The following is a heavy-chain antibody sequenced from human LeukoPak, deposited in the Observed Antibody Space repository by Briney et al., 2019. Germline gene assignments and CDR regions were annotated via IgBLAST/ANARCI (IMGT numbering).Heavy chain of an antibody. J-gene: IGHJ3*02. Sequence: PGGSLRLSCAASGFTFSSSAMSWVRQAPGKGLEWVSTISGSGDSTYYADSVKGRFTISRDNSKNTLYLQMNTLRAEDTAVYYCAKEIVTLAWGIIKAFDIWGQGTMVTVSS. V-gene: IGHV3-23*01. D-gene: IGHD3-10*01. CDR1: GFTFSSSA. CDR2: ISGSGDST. CDR3: AKEIVTLAWGIIKAFDI.